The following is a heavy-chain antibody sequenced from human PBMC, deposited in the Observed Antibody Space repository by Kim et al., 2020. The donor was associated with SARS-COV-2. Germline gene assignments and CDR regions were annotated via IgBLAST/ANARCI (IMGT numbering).Heavy chain of an antibody. CDR3: AKMWSGYSGRNGMDV. CDR1: GFTFSNYA. D-gene: IGHD3-3*01. V-gene: IGHV3-23*01. J-gene: IGHJ6*02. CDR2: ISGSGDST. Sequence: GGSLRLSCVAFGFTFSNYAMSWVRQAPGKGLEWVSGISGSGDSTYYTGSVKDRFTISRDNSKNTLHLQMNSLRAEDTAVYYCAKMWSGYSGRNGMDVWGQGTTVIVSS.